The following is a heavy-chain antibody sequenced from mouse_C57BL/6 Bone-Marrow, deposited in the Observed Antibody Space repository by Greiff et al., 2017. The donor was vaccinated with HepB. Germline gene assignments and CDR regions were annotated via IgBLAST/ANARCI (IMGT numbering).Heavy chain of an antibody. CDR1: EYEFPSHD. J-gene: IGHJ4*01. D-gene: IGHD2-4*01. CDR2: INSDGGST. Sequence: EVQLVESGGGLVQPGESLKLSCESNEYEFPSHDMSWVRKTPEKRLELVAAINSDGGSTYYPDTMERRFIISRDNTKKTLYLQMSSLRSEDTALYYCARRGGIYYDYEDAMDYWGQGTSVTVSS. CDR3: ARRGGIYYDYEDAMDY. V-gene: IGHV5-2*01.